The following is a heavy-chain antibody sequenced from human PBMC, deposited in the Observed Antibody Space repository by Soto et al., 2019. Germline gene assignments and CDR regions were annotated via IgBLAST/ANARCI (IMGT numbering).Heavy chain of an antibody. CDR3: ATSRTFDY. V-gene: IGHV3-7*01. D-gene: IGHD6-13*01. J-gene: IGHJ4*02. Sequence: GGSLRLSCVVSGFTFSSYWMNWVRQAPGKGLEWVANIKQDGSEKYYVDSAKGRFTISRDNAKNSLYLQMNSLSAGDTAIYYCATSRTFDYWGQGTLVTVSS. CDR2: IKQDGSEK. CDR1: GFTFSSYW.